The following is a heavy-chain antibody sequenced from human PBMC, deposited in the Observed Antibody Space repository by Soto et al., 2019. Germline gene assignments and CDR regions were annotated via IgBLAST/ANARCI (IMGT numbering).Heavy chain of an antibody. V-gene: IGHV3-30*18. J-gene: IGHJ5*02. CDR1: GFTFSNYG. D-gene: IGHD6-13*01. Sequence: QVQLVESGGGVVQPGRSLRLSCAASGFTFSNYGMHWIRQAPGKGLEWVAVISYDGSDKYYVDSVKGRFTVSRDSSKNTWYLQMNSLRAEDTAVYYCAKDRGRIADNWFDPWGQGTLVTVSS. CDR2: ISYDGSDK. CDR3: AKDRGRIADNWFDP.